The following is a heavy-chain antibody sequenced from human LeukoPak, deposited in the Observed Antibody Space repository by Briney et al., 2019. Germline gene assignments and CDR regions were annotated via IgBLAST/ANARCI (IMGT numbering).Heavy chain of an antibody. CDR1: GFTFSNYW. Sequence: GGSLRLSCAASGFTFSNYWMSWVRQAPGKGLERVANIKQDGSEKYYVGSVKGRFTISRDNADNSLYLQMNSLRAEDTAVYYCARLRTFDYWGQGTLATVSS. CDR2: IKQDGSEK. J-gene: IGHJ4*02. D-gene: IGHD1-14*01. CDR3: ARLRTFDY. V-gene: IGHV3-7*03.